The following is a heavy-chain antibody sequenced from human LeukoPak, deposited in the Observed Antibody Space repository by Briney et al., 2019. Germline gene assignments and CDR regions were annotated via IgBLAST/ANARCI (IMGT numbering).Heavy chain of an antibody. J-gene: IGHJ4*02. CDR2: ISAYNGNT. CDR3: ARDWIVDTAMARKFDY. V-gene: IGHV1-18*04. D-gene: IGHD5-18*01. CDR1: GYTFTGYY. Sequence: EASVKVSCKASGYTFTGYYMHWVRQAPGQGLEWMGWISAYNGNTNYAQKLQGRVTMTTDTSTSTAYMELRSLRSDDTAVYYCARDWIVDTAMARKFDYWGQGTLVTVSS.